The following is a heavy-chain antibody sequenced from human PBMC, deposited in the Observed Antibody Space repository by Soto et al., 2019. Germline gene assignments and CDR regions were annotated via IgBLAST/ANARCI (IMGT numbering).Heavy chain of an antibody. CDR1: GGSISTDNW. CDR2: IYHSGST. J-gene: IGHJ4*02. Sequence: QVQLEESGPGLVKPSGTLSLTCAVSGGSISTDNWWSWVRQPPGKGLEWVAEIYHSGSTNYNPSLKRRLTISIDKSKDQSSLDVRSVTAADTAVYYCARGGRWLFDYWGQGTLVTVSS. CDR3: ARGGRWLFDY. D-gene: IGHD5-12*01. V-gene: IGHV4-4*02.